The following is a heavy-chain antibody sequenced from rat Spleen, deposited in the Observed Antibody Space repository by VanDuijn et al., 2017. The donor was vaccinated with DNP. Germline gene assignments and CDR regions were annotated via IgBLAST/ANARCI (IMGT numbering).Heavy chain of an antibody. CDR1: GFTFSDYN. CDR3: ARRGYYGYNTFDY. CDR2: ISYDGSTS. Sequence: EVQLVESGGGLVQPGRSLKLSCVASGFTFSDYNMAWVRQAPKKGLEWVATISYDGSTSDYRDSVKGRFTVSRDNAKRTLNLQMDSLRSEDTATYYCARRGYYGYNTFDYWGQGVMVTVSS. V-gene: IGHV5-7*01. J-gene: IGHJ2*01. D-gene: IGHD1-9*01.